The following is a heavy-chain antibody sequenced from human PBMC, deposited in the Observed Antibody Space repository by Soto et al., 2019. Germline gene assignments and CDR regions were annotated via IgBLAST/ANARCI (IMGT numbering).Heavy chain of an antibody. CDR2: VFWDDGE. V-gene: IGHV2-5*02. CDR1: GFSLTTTGVG. Sequence: QITLRESGPSLVKPTETLTLTCTFSGFSLTTTGVGVGWIRQPPGKALEWLAVVFWDDGERYSPSLKSRGTIAKDTSKNQVVLTMTNMDPVDTATYYCTQIYGSGSWGWYVHSWGQGTLVTVSS. CDR3: TQIYGSGSWGWYVHS. J-gene: IGHJ4*02. D-gene: IGHD1-26*01.